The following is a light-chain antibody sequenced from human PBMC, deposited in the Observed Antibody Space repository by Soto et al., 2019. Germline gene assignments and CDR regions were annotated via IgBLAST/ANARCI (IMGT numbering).Light chain of an antibody. CDR1: SSNFGANYD. V-gene: IGLV1-40*01. CDR3: QSCDNSLSGFVA. Sequence: QPVLTQPPSVSGAPGESVTISCTGSSSNFGANYDVHWYQHLPGTAPKLLIYGNNNRPSGVPDRFSGSKSGTSASLAITGLQPEDEADYYCQSCDNSLSGFVAFGGGTKLTVL. J-gene: IGLJ2*01. CDR2: GNN.